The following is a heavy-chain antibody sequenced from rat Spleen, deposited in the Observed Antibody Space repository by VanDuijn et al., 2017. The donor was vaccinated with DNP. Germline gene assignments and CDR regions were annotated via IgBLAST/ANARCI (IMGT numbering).Heavy chain of an antibody. Sequence: EVQLVETGGSLVQPGKSLQLTCTTSGFFFPDAWMHWIRQSPEKQLEWVAQIKAKSNNYATFYAESVKGRFTISRDDSKSSVYLQMNSLEEEDTAIYYCTWNYGSYWFAYWGQGTLVTVSS. J-gene: IGHJ3*01. CDR2: IKAKSNNYAT. CDR3: TWNYGSYWFAY. D-gene: IGHD1-3*01. V-gene: IGHV6-8*01. CDR1: GFFFPDAW.